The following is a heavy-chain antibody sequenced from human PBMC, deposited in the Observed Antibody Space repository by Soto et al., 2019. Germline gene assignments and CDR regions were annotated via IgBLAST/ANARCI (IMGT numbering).Heavy chain of an antibody. D-gene: IGHD5-12*01. V-gene: IGHV3-23*01. Sequence: GGSLRLSCAASGFTFSSYPMSWVRQAPGKGLEWVSTISTSGFSTYYADSVKGRFTISRDRSKNTLFLQMNSLRAEDTALYYCARASDYDFRNSDNWGQGTLVTVSS. CDR2: ISTSGFST. CDR1: GFTFSSYP. CDR3: ARASDYDFRNSDN. J-gene: IGHJ4*02.